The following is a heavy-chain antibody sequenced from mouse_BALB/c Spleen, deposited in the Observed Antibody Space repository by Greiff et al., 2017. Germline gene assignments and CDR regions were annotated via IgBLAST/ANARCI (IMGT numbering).Heavy chain of an antibody. D-gene: IGHD1-2*01. CDR2: ISSGGGST. CDR1: GFAFSSYD. Sequence: DVHLVESGGGLVKPGGSLKLSCAASGFAFSSYDMSWVRQTPEKRLEWVAYISSGGGSTYYPDTVKGRFTISRDNAKNTLYLQMSSLKSEDTAMYYCARHPATFYAMDYWGQGTSVTVSS. J-gene: IGHJ4*01. V-gene: IGHV5-12-1*01. CDR3: ARHPATFYAMDY.